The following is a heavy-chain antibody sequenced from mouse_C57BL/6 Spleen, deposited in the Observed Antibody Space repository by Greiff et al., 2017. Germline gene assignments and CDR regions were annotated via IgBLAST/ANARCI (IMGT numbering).Heavy chain of an antibody. J-gene: IGHJ3*01. D-gene: IGHD2-2*01. CDR2: IWRGGIT. CDR3: AKNTDDGYDPFFAY. CDR1: GFSLTSYG. V-gene: IGHV2-5*01. Sequence: VQLQQSGPGLVQPSQSLSITCTVSGFSLTSYGVHWVRQSPGKGLEWLGVIWRGGITDYNAAFMSRLSITKDNSKSQVFFKMNSLQADDTAIYYCAKNTDDGYDPFFAYWGQGTLVTVSA.